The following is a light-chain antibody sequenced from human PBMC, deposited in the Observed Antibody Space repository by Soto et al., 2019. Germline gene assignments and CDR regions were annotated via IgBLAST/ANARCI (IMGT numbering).Light chain of an antibody. V-gene: IGKV3-20*01. CDR3: QQYDSSRL. Sequence: EIVLTQSPGTLSLSPGERATLSCRASQSVSSTYLAWYQQKPGQAPRLLIYGASSRATSIPDRFSGSGSGTDFTLTISRLEPEDFAVYYCQQYDSSRLFGGGTKVEIK. J-gene: IGKJ4*01. CDR1: QSVSSTY. CDR2: GAS.